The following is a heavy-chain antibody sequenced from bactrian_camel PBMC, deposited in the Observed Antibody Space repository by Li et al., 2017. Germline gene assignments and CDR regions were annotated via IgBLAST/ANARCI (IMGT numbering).Heavy chain of an antibody. CDR2: INSLSGTT. Sequence: VQLVESGGGSVQSGGSLRLSCTASGFISDAADMRWYRQAPGKGLEWVSSINSLSGTTDYADSVKGRFTISRDNAKNTLYLQMNSLKPDDTGMYYCAVGRISCIEGGSRVFSWGQGTQVTVS. D-gene: IGHD3*01. J-gene: IGHJ4*01. V-gene: IGHV3S40*01. CDR3: AVGRISCIEGGSRVFS. CDR1: GFISDAAD.